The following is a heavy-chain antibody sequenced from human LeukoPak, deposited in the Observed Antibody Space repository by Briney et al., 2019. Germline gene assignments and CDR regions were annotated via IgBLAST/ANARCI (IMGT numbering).Heavy chain of an antibody. CDR1: EFSFSNYA. Sequence: PGGSLRLSCAASEFSFSNYAVSWVRQAPGEGLEWVSAISGGGDSTYYADSVKGRFTISRDSSKNTLYLQMNNLGAEDTAVYYCAIREPIGYWGQGTLVTVSS. CDR2: ISGGGDST. CDR3: AIREPIGY. V-gene: IGHV3-23*01. J-gene: IGHJ4*02. D-gene: IGHD1-14*01.